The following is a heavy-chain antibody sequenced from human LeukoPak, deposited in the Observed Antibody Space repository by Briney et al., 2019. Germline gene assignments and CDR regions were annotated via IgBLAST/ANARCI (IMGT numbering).Heavy chain of an antibody. Sequence: SETLSLTCTVSGGSISSGGSYWSWVRQHPGKGLEWIGYIYYSGSTYYNPSLKSRVTISVDTSKNQFSLKLSSVTAADTAVYYCARARLTTAFDYWGQGTLVTVSS. CDR3: ARARLTTAFDY. D-gene: IGHD4-17*01. CDR2: IYYSGST. J-gene: IGHJ4*02. CDR1: GGSISSGGSY. V-gene: IGHV4-31*03.